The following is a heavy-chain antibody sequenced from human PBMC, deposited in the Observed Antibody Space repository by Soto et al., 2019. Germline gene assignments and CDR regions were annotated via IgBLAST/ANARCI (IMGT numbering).Heavy chain of an antibody. J-gene: IGHJ6*02. CDR3: ARDHLYGDYYYYGMDV. Sequence: GGSLRLSCAASGFTFSSYAMHWVRQAPGKGLEWVAVISYDGSNKYYADSVKGRFTISRDNSKNTLYLQMNSLRAEDTAVYYCARDHLYGDYYYYGMDVWGQGTTVTVSS. CDR1: GFTFSSYA. CDR2: ISYDGSNK. D-gene: IGHD4-17*01. V-gene: IGHV3-30-3*01.